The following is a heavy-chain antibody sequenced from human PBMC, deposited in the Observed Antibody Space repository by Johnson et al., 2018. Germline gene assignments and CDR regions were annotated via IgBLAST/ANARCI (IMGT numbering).Heavy chain of an antibody. D-gene: IGHD2-8*01. CDR1: GFTFSSYA. Sequence: VQLVQSGGGLVQPGGSLRLSCAASGFTFSSYAMSWVRQAPGKGLEWVSAISGSGGSTYSADSVKGRFTISRDNSKNTLYLQMNSLRAEDTAVYYCAKFYCTNGVCSYYYYYYMDVWGKGTTVTVSS. CDR2: ISGSGGST. V-gene: IGHV3-23*04. CDR3: AKFYCTNGVCSYYYYYYMDV. J-gene: IGHJ6*03.